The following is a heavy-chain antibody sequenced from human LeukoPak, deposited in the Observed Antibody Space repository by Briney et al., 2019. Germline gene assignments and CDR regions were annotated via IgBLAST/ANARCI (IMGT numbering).Heavy chain of an antibody. Sequence: GGSLRLSCAASGFTFSSYATSWVRQAPGKGLGWVSAISGSGGSTFYADSVKGRFTISRDNSKNTLFLQMNSLRAEDTAVYYCAKARSLYYYYYMDVWGKGTTVTVSS. CDR2: ISGSGGST. J-gene: IGHJ6*03. CDR1: GFTFSSYA. V-gene: IGHV3-23*01. CDR3: AKARSLYYYYYMDV.